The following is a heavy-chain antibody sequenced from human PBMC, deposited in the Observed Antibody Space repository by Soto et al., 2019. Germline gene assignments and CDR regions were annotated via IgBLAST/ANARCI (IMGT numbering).Heavy chain of an antibody. D-gene: IGHD3-22*01. CDR1: GFTFDDYA. CDR2: ISWNSGSI. Sequence: EVQLVESGGGLVQPGRSLRLSCAASGFTFDDYAMHWVRQAPGKGLEWVSGISWNSGSIGYADSVKGRFTMSRDNAENSLYLQMNSLRAEDTALYYCAKSRGLLLHLDYWGQGTLVTVSS. V-gene: IGHV3-9*01. J-gene: IGHJ4*02. CDR3: AKSRGLLLHLDY.